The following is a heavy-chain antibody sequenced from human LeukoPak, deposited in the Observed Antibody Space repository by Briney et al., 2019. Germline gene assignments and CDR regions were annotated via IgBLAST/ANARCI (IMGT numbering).Heavy chain of an antibody. D-gene: IGHD3-10*01. CDR2: INQDGSEN. CDR1: GFTFSDFW. Sequence: GGSLRLSCAASGFTFSDFWLGWVRQAPGKGLEWVANINQDGSENYYVDSVKGRFTISRDNPKNSLYLQMNSLRAEDTAVYYCTKGRSNHYWGQETLVTVST. V-gene: IGHV3-7*01. CDR3: TKGRSNHY. J-gene: IGHJ4*02.